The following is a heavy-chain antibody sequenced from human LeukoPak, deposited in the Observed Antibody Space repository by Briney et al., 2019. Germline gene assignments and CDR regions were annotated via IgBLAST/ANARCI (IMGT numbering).Heavy chain of an antibody. D-gene: IGHD5-12*01. V-gene: IGHV4-30-2*01. CDR3: ASGYPDPYYFDY. CDR2: IYHSGST. CDR1: GGSISSGGYS. Sequence: SETLSLTCAVSGGSISSGGYSWSWIRQPPGKGLEWIGYIYHSGSTYYNPSLKSRVTISVDRSKNQFSLNLSSVTAADTAVYYCASGYPDPYYFDYWGQGTLVTVSS. J-gene: IGHJ4*02.